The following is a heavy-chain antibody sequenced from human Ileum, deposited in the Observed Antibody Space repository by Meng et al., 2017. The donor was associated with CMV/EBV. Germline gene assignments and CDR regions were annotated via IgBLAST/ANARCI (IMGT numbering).Heavy chain of an antibody. V-gene: IGHV4-30-4*08. CDR3: ARFRIAALGNLFDP. Sequence: QMQLHDSGTGPVEPSQTLSLSFTVSGASISSGDYYWSWIRQPPGKGLEWIGYIFFSGNTYYNPSLNNRVIISIDTPRNQFSLKVDSVTAADTAVYYCARFRIAALGNLFDPWGHGTLVTVSS. J-gene: IGHJ5*02. D-gene: IGHD6-13*01. CDR1: GASISSGDYY. CDR2: IFFSGNT.